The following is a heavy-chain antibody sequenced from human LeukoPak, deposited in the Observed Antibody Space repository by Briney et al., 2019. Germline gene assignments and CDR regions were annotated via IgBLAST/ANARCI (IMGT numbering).Heavy chain of an antibody. Sequence: PGGSLRLSCAASGFTFSSYAMSWVRQAPGKGLEWVSAISGSGGSTYYADSVKGRFAISRDNSKNTLYLQMNSLRAEDTAVYYCAKFLAGGLRYFDWLSHINYFDYWGQGTLVTVSS. CDR2: ISGSGGST. J-gene: IGHJ4*02. V-gene: IGHV3-23*01. CDR3: AKFLAGGLRYFDWLSHINYFDY. D-gene: IGHD3-9*01. CDR1: GFTFSSYA.